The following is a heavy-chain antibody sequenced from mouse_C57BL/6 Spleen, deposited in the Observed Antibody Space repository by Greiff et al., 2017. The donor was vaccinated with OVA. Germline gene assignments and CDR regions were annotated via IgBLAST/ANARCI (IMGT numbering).Heavy chain of an antibody. CDR2: VDPSASYT. CDR3: ARGRGIYYDYDVRYFDV. Sequence: VKLQQPGAELVKPGASVKLSCKASGYTFTSYWMQWVKQRPGRGLGWIGEVDPSASYTNYNQKFKGKATLTVDTSSSTAYMQLSSLTSEDSAVYYCARGRGIYYDYDVRYFDVWGTGTTVTVSS. V-gene: IGHV1-50*01. J-gene: IGHJ1*03. D-gene: IGHD2-4*01. CDR1: GYTFTSYW.